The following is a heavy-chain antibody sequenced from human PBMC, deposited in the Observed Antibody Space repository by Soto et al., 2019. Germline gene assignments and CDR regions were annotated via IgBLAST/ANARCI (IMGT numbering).Heavy chain of an antibody. J-gene: IGHJ4*02. CDR2: ISGSGGST. V-gene: IGHV3-23*01. CDR3: AKPYDSRGYRVFDY. D-gene: IGHD3-22*01. CDR1: GFTFSSYA. Sequence: EVQLLESGGGLVQPGGSLRLSCAASGFTFSSYAMSWVRQAPGKGLEWVSAISGSGGSTYYADSVKGRFTISRDNSKNTMYLKMNSLRAEGTAVYYCAKPYDSRGYRVFDYWGQGTLGTVSS.